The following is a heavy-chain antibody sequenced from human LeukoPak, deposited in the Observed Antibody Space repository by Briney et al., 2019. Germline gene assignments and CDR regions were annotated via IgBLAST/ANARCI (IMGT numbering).Heavy chain of an antibody. J-gene: IGHJ4*02. CDR1: GYTFTSYG. CDR3: ARDRYCGGGSCYHLNYFDY. D-gene: IGHD2-15*01. V-gene: IGHV1-18*01. Sequence: EASVKVSCKASGYTFTSYGISWVRQAPGQGLEWMGWISAYNGNTNYAQKLQGRVTMTTDTSTSTAYMELRSLRSDDTAVYYCARDRYCGGGSCYHLNYFDYWGQGTLVTVSS. CDR2: ISAYNGNT.